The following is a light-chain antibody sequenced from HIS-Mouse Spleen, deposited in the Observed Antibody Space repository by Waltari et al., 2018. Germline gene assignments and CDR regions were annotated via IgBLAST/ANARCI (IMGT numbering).Light chain of an antibody. Sequence: SYELTQPPSVSVSPGQTARITCSGDALPKKYAYWYQQNSGQAPVLVIYEDSKRPSGIPERFSCSSSGTMATLTISGAQVEDEADYSCYSTDSSGNHRVFGGGTKLTVL. CDR1: ALPKKY. CDR2: EDS. V-gene: IGLV3-10*01. J-gene: IGLJ2*01. CDR3: YSTDSSGNHRV.